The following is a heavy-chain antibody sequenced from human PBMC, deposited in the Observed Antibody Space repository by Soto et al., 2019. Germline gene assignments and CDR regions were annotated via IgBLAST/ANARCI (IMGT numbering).Heavy chain of an antibody. CDR2: ISGSGGST. CDR3: AKDPDYYGSGKKDVWFDP. CDR1: GFTFSSYA. J-gene: IGHJ5*02. D-gene: IGHD3-10*01. V-gene: IGHV3-23*01. Sequence: EVQLLESGGGLVQPGGSLRLSCAASGFTFSSYAMSWVRQAPGKGLEWVSAISGSGGSTYFADSVKCRFTISRDNSKNTLYLQMNSLRAEDTAVYYCAKDPDYYGSGKKDVWFDPWGQGTLVTVSS.